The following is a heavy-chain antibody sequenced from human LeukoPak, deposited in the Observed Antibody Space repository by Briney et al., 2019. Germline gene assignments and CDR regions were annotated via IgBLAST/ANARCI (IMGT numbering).Heavy chain of an antibody. J-gene: IGHJ4*02. V-gene: IGHV5-51*01. CDR2: IYPGDSDT. Sequence: GESLKISCKGSGYSFTSYWIGWVRQMPGKGLEWMGIIYPGDSDTRYSPSFQGQVTISADKSISTAYLQWSSLKASDTAMYYCASPVLPDSSGWPAIDYWGQGTLVTVSS. CDR3: ASPVLPDSSGWPAIDY. D-gene: IGHD6-19*01. CDR1: GYSFTSYW.